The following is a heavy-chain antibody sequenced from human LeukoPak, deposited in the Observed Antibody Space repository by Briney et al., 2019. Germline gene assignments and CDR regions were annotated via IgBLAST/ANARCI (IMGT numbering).Heavy chain of an antibody. CDR1: GYTFTSYG. V-gene: IGHV1-18*01. CDR2: ISAYNGNT. CDR3: ARVVRGYYGSGSSGSLNWFDP. Sequence: ASVKVSCKASGYTFTSYGISWVRQAPGQGLEWMGWISAYNGNTNYAQKLQGRVTMTTDTSTSTAYMELRSLRSDDTAVYYCARVVRGYYGSGSSGSLNWFDPWGQGTLVTVSS. J-gene: IGHJ5*02. D-gene: IGHD3-10*01.